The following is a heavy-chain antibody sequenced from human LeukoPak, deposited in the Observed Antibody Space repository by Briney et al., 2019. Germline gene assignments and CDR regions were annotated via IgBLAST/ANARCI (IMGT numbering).Heavy chain of an antibody. CDR2: INHSGST. CDR1: GGSFSGYY. J-gene: IGHJ6*02. V-gene: IGHV4-34*01. CDR3: ARGLGVAARPSYYGMDV. D-gene: IGHD6-6*01. Sequence: PSETLSLTCAVYGGSFSGYYWSWIRQPPEKGLEWIGEINHSGSTNYNPSLKSRVTISVDTSKNQFSLKLSSVTAADTAVYYCARGLGVAARPSYYGMDVWGQGTTVTVSS.